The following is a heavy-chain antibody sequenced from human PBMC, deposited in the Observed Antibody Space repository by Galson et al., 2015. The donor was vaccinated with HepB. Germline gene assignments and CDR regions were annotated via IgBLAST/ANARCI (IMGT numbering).Heavy chain of an antibody. CDR2: IWYDGSNK. D-gene: IGHD3-10*01. V-gene: IGHV3-33*08. CDR1: GFTFSSYG. CDR3: AFSGEENYYNSDAFDI. Sequence: SLRLSCATSGFTFSSYGMHWVRQAPGKGLEWVAVIWYDGSNKYYADSVKGRFTISRDNSKNTLYLQMNSLRAEDTAVYYCAFSGEENYYNSDAFDIWGQGTMVTVSS. J-gene: IGHJ3*02.